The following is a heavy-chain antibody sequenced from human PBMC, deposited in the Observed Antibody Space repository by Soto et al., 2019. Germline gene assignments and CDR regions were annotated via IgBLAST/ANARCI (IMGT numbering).Heavy chain of an antibody. J-gene: IGHJ4*02. CDR3: ARGPNYYGSGSYYY. V-gene: IGHV3-7*05. Sequence: GGSLSLSCAASGFTFSSYWMSWVRQAPGKGLEWVANIKQDGSEKYYVDSVKGRCTISRDNAKNSLYLQMNSMRAEDTAVYYCARGPNYYGSGSYYYWGQGTLVTVSS. CDR1: GFTFSSYW. CDR2: IKQDGSEK. D-gene: IGHD3-10*01.